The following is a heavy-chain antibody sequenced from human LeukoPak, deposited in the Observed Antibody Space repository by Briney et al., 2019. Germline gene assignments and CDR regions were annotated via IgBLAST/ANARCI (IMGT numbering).Heavy chain of an antibody. J-gene: IGHJ4*02. CDR1: GYTFTSYD. V-gene: IGHV1-8*01. Sequence: GASVKVSCKASGYTFTSYDINWVRQATGQGVEWMGWMNPNSGNTGYAQKFQGRVTMTRNTSISTAYMELSSLRSEDTAVYYCARGPYYYDSSGYYHDYWGQGTLVTVSS. CDR3: ARGPYYYDSSGYYHDY. D-gene: IGHD3-22*01. CDR2: MNPNSGNT.